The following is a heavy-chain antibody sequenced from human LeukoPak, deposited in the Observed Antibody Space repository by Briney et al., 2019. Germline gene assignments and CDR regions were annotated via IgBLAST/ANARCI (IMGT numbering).Heavy chain of an antibody. J-gene: IGHJ4*02. CDR1: GGSLSNYY. D-gene: IGHD6-19*01. CDR3: ARRRVAGTFDS. Sequence: SQTLSLTCIVSGGSLSNYYWSWIRQPPGKGLEWIGYIYYSGSTNYNPSLKSRVTISVDTSKNHFSLRLSSVTAADTAVYYCARRRVAGTFDSWGQGTLVTVSS. CDR2: IYYSGST. V-gene: IGHV4-59*08.